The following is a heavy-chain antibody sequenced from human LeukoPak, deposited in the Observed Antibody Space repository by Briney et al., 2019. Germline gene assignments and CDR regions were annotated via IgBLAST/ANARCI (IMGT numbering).Heavy chain of an antibody. V-gene: IGHV1-2*02. CDR1: GYTFTVYY. J-gene: IGHJ3*02. Sequence: ASVKLSCKASGYTFTVYYIHCVPQAPRQGLEWMGWINPNSGGTNYAQKFTGRVTMNRDTSISTAYMELSKLRSDDTAVYYCAREGRGWAFDIWGRGTMVSVSS. D-gene: IGHD2-15*01. CDR2: INPNSGGT. CDR3: AREGRGWAFDI.